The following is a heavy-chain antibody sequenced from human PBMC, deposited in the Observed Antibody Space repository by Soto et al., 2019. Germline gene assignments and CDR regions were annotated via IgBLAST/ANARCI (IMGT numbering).Heavy chain of an antibody. J-gene: IGHJ4*02. CDR2: INHSGST. CDR3: ATIDYGSGSRYYYFDY. Sequence: ETLSATGAVYVGSFTGYYWSWIRQPPGKGLEWIGEINHSGSTNYNPSLKSRVTISVGTSKNQFSLKLSSVTAADTAVYYCATIDYGSGSRYYYFDYWGQGTLVTVSS. D-gene: IGHD3-10*01. V-gene: IGHV4-34*01. CDR1: VGSFTGYY.